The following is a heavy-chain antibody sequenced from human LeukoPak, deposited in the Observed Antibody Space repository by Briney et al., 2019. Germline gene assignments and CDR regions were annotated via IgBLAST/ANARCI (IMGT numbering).Heavy chain of an antibody. Sequence: GGSLRLSCSASGFAFSGFAMGWVRQAPGKGLEWVSSISGSGGKTYYADSVKGRFTISRDNSKNTLYLQMNSLRAEDTAVYYCAKDHGYNYGYNWFDPWGQGTLVTVSS. D-gene: IGHD5-18*01. CDR1: GFAFSGFA. J-gene: IGHJ5*02. V-gene: IGHV3-23*01. CDR2: ISGSGGKT. CDR3: AKDHGYNYGYNWFDP.